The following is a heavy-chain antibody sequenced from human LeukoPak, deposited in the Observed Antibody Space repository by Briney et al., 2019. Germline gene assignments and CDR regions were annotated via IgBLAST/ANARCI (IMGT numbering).Heavy chain of an antibody. CDR3: ATSSSWSYYYALDV. V-gene: IGHV3-74*01. CDR2: INTDGGNT. J-gene: IGHJ6*02. Sequence: GGSLRLSCAASGFTFSGYWMHWVRQAPGKGLVWVSRINTDGGNTNYADSVKGRFTISRDNAKNSLYLQMNSLRAEDTAVYYCATSSSWSYYYALDVWGQGTTVTVSS. D-gene: IGHD6-13*01. CDR1: GFTFSGYW.